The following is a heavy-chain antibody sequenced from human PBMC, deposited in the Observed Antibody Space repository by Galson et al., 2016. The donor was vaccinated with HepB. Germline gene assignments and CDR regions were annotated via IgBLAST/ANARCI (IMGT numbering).Heavy chain of an antibody. D-gene: IGHD6-6*01. J-gene: IGHJ4*02. CDR3: ARDQSIAARPRGDTFDY. V-gene: IGHV3-7*01. CDR1: GFSFSNYW. CDR2: IRHDGSET. Sequence: SLRLSCAASGFSFSNYWMSWVRQAPGRGLGWVAYIRHDGSETYYVDSVKGRFTISRDNSQNTLYLQMNSLRAEDTAVYYCARDQSIAARPRGDTFDYWGQGTLVTVSS.